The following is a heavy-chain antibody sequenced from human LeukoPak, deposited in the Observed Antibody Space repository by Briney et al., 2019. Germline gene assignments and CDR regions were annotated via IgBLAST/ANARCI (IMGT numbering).Heavy chain of an antibody. CDR3: ARSGYDYYYYYAFDV. CDR2: IYPGDSDT. J-gene: IGHJ6*02. Sequence: GESLKISCKGSGYSFNNYWIGWVRQMPGKGLEWIGIIYPGDSDTRYSPSFQGQVTISADKSISTAYLQWSSLKASDTAMYYCARSGYDYYYYYAFDVWGQGTTVIISS. D-gene: IGHD5-12*01. CDR1: GYSFNNYW. V-gene: IGHV5-51*01.